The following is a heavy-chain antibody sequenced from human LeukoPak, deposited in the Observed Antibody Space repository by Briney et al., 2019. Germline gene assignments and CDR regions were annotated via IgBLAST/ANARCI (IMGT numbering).Heavy chain of an antibody. CDR3: ARGYYYDSSGYLYY. J-gene: IGHJ4*02. Sequence: PGGSLRLSCAASGFSLTTYAMGWVRQAPGKGLEWVSVINDRGDSTYYADSVKGRFTISRDSSKNTLYLQMNSLRAEDTAVYYCARGYYYDSSGYLYYWGQGTLVTVSS. CDR2: INDRGDST. D-gene: IGHD3-22*01. CDR1: GFSLTTYA. V-gene: IGHV3-23*01.